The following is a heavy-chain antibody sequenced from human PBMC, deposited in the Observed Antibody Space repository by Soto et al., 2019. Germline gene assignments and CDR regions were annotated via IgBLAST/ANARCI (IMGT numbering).Heavy chain of an antibody. Sequence: GSPRLSCAASGFTFSSYAMSWVRQAPGKGLEWVSAISGSGGSTYYADSVKGRFTISRDNSKNTLYLQMNSLRAEDTAVYYCAKYYDILTGYYNYFDYWGQGTLVTVSS. J-gene: IGHJ4*02. CDR3: AKYYDILTGYYNYFDY. V-gene: IGHV3-23*01. CDR2: ISGSGGST. CDR1: GFTFSSYA. D-gene: IGHD3-9*01.